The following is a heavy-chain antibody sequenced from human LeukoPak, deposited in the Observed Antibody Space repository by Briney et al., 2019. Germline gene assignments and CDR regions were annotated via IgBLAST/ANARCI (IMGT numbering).Heavy chain of an antibody. CDR1: GYTFTGYY. CDR2: INPNSGGT. CDR3: ARGEMATISADY. V-gene: IGHV1-2*02. J-gene: IGHJ4*02. D-gene: IGHD5-24*01. Sequence: ASVNVSCTASGYTFTGYYMHWVRQAPGQGLEWMGWINPNSGGTNYAQKFQGRVTMTRDTSISTAYMELSSLRSEDTAVYYCARGEMATISADYWGQGTLVTVSS.